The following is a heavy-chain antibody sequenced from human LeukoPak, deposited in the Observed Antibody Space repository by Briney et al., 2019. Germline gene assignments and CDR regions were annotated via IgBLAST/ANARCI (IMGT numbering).Heavy chain of an antibody. V-gene: IGHV3-74*01. Sequence: GGSLRLSCAASGFNFSSYWMHWVRQAPGKGLVWVSRINSDGSSTSYADSVKGRFTISRDNAKNTLYLQMNNLRAEDTAVYYCSSGNSHAFDIWGQGTMVTVSS. J-gene: IGHJ3*02. CDR3: SSGNSHAFDI. CDR2: INSDGSST. D-gene: IGHD4-23*01. CDR1: GFNFSSYW.